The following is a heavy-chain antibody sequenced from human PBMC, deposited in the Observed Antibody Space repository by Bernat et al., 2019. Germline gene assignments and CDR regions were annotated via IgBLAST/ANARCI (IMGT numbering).Heavy chain of an antibody. CDR3: ARHSWSGYYYFDN. V-gene: IGHV4-39*01. J-gene: IGHJ4*02. CDR1: GGSISSSSYY. CDR2: IYYSGST. Sequence: QVQLQESGPGLVKPSETLSLTCTVSGGSISSSSYYWGWIRQPPGKGLEWIGSIYYSGSTYYNPSLKSRVTISVDTSKNQFSLKLSSVTAADTAVYYCARHSWSGYYYFDNWGQGTLVTVSS. D-gene: IGHD3-3*01.